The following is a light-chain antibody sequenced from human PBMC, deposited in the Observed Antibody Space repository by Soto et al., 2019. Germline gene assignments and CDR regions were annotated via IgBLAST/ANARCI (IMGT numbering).Light chain of an antibody. CDR3: QHHNSYSQT. Sequence: DIQMTQSPPTLSASVGDRVTITCRASQSIRHYLAWYQQMPGKAPKLLIYGASTLQSGVPSRFSGSGSGTEFTLTIRSLQPDDFGTYFCQHHNSYSQTFGQGTKVELQ. J-gene: IGKJ1*01. V-gene: IGKV1-5*01. CDR2: GAS. CDR1: QSIRHY.